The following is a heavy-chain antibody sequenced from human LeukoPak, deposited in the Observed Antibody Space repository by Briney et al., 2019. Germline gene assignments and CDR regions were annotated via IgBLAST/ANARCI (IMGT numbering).Heavy chain of an antibody. CDR2: INSDGYST. V-gene: IGHV3-74*01. D-gene: IGHD5-18*01. Sequence: GGSLRLSCAASGFTITPYWMRWVRQVPGKGLVWVSRINSDGYSTNYADSVKGRFTISRDNAKNTLYLQINNLRADDTAVYYCARDNGFSLFATWGPGTLVTVSS. J-gene: IGHJ5*02. CDR3: ARDNGFSLFAT. CDR1: GFTITPYW.